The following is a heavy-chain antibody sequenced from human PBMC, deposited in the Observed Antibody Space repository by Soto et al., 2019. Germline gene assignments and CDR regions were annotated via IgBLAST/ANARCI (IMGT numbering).Heavy chain of an antibody. V-gene: IGHV4-30-2*01. CDR1: GGSITSGGYS. CDR2: IYHSGST. Sequence: QLQLQESGSGLVKPSQTLSLTCVVSGGSITSGGYSWSWIRQPPGKGLEWIGYIYHSGSTYYNPSLKSRVIISVDTSKNEFSLQLSSVTAADTAVYYCARSHDANDNWGQGTLVTVSS. CDR3: ARSHDANDN. J-gene: IGHJ4*02. D-gene: IGHD2-2*01.